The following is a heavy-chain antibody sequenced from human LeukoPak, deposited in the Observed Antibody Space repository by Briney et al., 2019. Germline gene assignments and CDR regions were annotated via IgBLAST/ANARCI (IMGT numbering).Heavy chain of an antibody. J-gene: IGHJ6*03. V-gene: IGHV3-21*01. CDR3: AREGGVCRTEYSSSLYCHYYYYMDV. Sequence: GGSLRLSCVASGFTFSSYSMNWVRQAPGKGLEWVSSISSSSSYIYYADSVKGRFTISRDNAKNSVYLQMNSLRAEDTAVYDCAREGGVCRTEYSSSLYCHYYYYMDVWGKGTTVTVSS. CDR2: ISSSSSYI. CDR1: GFTFSSYS. D-gene: IGHD6-13*01.